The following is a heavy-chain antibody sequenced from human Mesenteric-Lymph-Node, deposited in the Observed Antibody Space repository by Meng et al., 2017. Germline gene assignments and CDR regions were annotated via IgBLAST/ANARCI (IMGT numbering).Heavy chain of an antibody. CDR1: GFSFADYY. CDR2: VRGKPTSGTT. V-gene: IGHV3-49*03. CDR3: SKDPSPPSYTEDFF. J-gene: IGHJ4*02. D-gene: IGHD1-26*01. Sequence: GESLKISCTTSGFSFADYYISWFRQAPGKGLEWVGFVRGKPTSGTTDYAASVKGRFTISRDDSKSIAYLQMNSLKVEDTAVYFCSKDPSPPSYTEDFFWGQGTLVTVSS.